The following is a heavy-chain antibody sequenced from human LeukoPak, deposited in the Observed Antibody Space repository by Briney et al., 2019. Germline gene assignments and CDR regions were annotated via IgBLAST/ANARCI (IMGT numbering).Heavy chain of an antibody. V-gene: IGHV1-69*06. CDR1: GGTFSSYA. J-gene: IGHJ5*02. D-gene: IGHD1-1*01. CDR3: ARSIPLWKDLRRYWLDP. Sequence: GSSVKVSCKASGGTFSSYAISWVRQAPGQGLEWMGGIIPIFGTANYAQKFQGRVTITADKSTSTAYMELSSLRSEDTAVYYCARSIPLWKDLRRYWLDPWGQGSQVTVSP. CDR2: IIPIFGTA.